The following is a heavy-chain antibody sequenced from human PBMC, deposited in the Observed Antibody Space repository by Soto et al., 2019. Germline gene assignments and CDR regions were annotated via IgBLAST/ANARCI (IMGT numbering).Heavy chain of an antibody. CDR3: TSAGQYCTSTTCKAY. V-gene: IGHV3-15*07. CDR1: GFGFTNSW. CDR2: IKSKNDGGTT. D-gene: IGHD2-2*01. Sequence: EVQVVESGGGVVKPGGSLRLSCAASGFGFTNSWMNWVRQAPGKGLEWVGRIKSKNDGGTTDYAAPVQGRFTISRDDSKTTIYLQMNSLKTEDTAVYYCTSAGQYCTSTTCKAYWGQGTPVTVSS. J-gene: IGHJ4*02.